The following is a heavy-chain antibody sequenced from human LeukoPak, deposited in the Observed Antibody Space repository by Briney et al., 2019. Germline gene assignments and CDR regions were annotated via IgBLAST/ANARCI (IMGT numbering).Heavy chain of an antibody. Sequence: GASVKVSCKASGYSFTGYFMQWVRQAPGQGLEWMGGIIPIFGTANYAQKFQGRVTITADKSTSTAYMELSSLRSEDTAVYYCARGFPYYYGSGSSYYYYYYGMDVWGKGTTVTVSS. CDR2: IIPIFGTA. J-gene: IGHJ6*04. V-gene: IGHV1-69*06. CDR1: GYSFTGYF. D-gene: IGHD3-10*01. CDR3: ARGFPYYYGSGSSYYYYYYGMDV.